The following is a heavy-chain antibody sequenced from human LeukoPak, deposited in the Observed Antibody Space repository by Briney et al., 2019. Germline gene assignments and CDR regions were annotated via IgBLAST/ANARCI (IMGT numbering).Heavy chain of an antibody. V-gene: IGHV3-53*01. CDR2: FYSGGST. J-gene: IGHJ4*02. CDR3: TRDLYLGY. Sequence: PGGSLRLSCAASGFTVSSNYMTWVRQTPGKGLEWVSVFYSGGSTYYADSVKGRFTISRDNYKNTLYLQMNSLRAEDTAVYYCTRDLYLGYWGQGTLVTVSS. CDR1: GFTVSSNY.